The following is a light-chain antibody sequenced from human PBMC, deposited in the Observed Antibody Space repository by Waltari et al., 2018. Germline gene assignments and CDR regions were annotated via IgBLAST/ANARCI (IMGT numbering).Light chain of an antibody. V-gene: IGKV1-33*01. Sequence: DIPMTQSPSSLSASVDDRVPITCQASQDISNYLNWYQQKPGKAPKLLIYDASNLETGVPSRFSGSGSGTDFTFTISSLQPEDIATYYCQQYDNLWTFGQGTKVEIK. J-gene: IGKJ1*01. CDR3: QQYDNLWT. CDR2: DAS. CDR1: QDISNY.